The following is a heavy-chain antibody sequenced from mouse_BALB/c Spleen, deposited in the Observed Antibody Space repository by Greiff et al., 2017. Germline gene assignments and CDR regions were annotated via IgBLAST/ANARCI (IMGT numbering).Heavy chain of an antibody. Sequence: VQLQQSGAELVRPGVSVKISCKGSGYTFTDYAMHWVKQSHAKSLEWIGVISTYYGDASYNQKFKGKATMTVDKSSSTAYMELARLTSEDSAIYYCARRGTVDYYAMDYWGQGTSVTVSS. D-gene: IGHD1-1*01. CDR2: ISTYYGDA. J-gene: IGHJ4*01. CDR3: ARRGTVDYYAMDY. CDR1: GYTFTDYA. V-gene: IGHV1S137*01.